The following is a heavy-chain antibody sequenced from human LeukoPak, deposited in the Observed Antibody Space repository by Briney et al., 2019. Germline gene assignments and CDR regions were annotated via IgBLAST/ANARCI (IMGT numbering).Heavy chain of an antibody. Sequence: SETLSLTCTVSGGSISSGGYYWSWIRQHPGKGLEWIGYIYYSGSTYYNPSLKSRVTISVDTSKNQFSLKLSSVTAADTAVYYCARDRITMVRARSFYGMDVWGQGTTVTVSS. CDR2: IYYSGST. CDR3: ARDRITMVRARSFYGMDV. D-gene: IGHD3-10*01. J-gene: IGHJ6*02. CDR1: GGSISSGGYY. V-gene: IGHV4-31*03.